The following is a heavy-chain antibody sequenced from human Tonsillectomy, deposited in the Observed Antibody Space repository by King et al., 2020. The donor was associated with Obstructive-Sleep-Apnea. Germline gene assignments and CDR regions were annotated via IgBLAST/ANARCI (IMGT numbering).Heavy chain of an antibody. CDR3: TDYGDYEGVNWFDP. Sequence: DQLVQSGAEVKKPGASVKVSCKVSGYTLTELFMHWVRQAPGKGLEWMGGFEPEDGETIYAQKFQGRVTMTEDTSTDTADMELSSLRSEDTAVYYCTDYGDYEGVNWFDPWGQGTLVTVSS. V-gene: IGHV1-24*01. D-gene: IGHD4-17*01. CDR1: GYTLTELF. CDR2: FEPEDGET. J-gene: IGHJ5*02.